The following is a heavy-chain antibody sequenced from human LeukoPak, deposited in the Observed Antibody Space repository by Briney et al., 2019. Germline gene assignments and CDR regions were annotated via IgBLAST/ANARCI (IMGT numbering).Heavy chain of an antibody. D-gene: IGHD2-15*01. V-gene: IGHV3-64*01. CDR1: GFTFSSYA. J-gene: IGHJ4*02. CDR3: ARPLGYCSGGSCLGLDY. Sequence: GGSLRLSCAASGFTFSSYAMHWVRQAPGKGLEYVSAISSNGGSTYYANSVEGRFTISRDNSKNTLYLQMGSLRAEDMAGYYCARPLGYCSGGSCLGLDYWGQGTLVTVSS. CDR2: ISSNGGST.